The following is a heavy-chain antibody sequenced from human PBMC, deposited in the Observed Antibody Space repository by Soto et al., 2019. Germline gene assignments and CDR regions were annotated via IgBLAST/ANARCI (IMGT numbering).Heavy chain of an antibody. CDR2: ISAHNGDT. CDR3: ARDAAYNDFWGGVMELYSYNMDV. D-gene: IGHD3-3*01. CDR1: GYNFANYG. J-gene: IGHJ6*02. Sequence: QVQLVQSEAEVKKPGASLKVSCRASGYNFANYGISWVRQAPGQGRERMGWISAHNGDTKYAQKVQGRVTMTADTSTSTAYMEMWSLRSDDTAVYYCARDAAYNDFWGGVMELYSYNMDVWGQGTTVTV. V-gene: IGHV1-18*01.